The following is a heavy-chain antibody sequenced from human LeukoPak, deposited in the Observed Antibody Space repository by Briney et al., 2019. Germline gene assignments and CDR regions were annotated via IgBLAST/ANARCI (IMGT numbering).Heavy chain of an antibody. J-gene: IGHJ3*01. Sequence: GGSLRLSCVASGFTFSENWMHWVRHAPGKGLAWVSHINRGGGLTNYADSVKGRFTISRDNARNTVYLQMSSLRVEDTAIYFCAREEHRLAEAGTSAFDLGRQGTLVTVSP. D-gene: IGHD6-13*01. CDR1: GFTFSENW. V-gene: IGHV3-74*01. CDR2: INRGGGLT. CDR3: AREEHRLAEAGTSAFDL.